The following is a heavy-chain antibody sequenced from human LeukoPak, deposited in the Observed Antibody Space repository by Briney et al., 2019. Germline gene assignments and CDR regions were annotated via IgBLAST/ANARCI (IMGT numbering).Heavy chain of an antibody. CDR3: ARDAGDCGGDCPRWFDP. J-gene: IGHJ5*02. V-gene: IGHV3-43*02. CDR2: VSGDGDVT. Sequence: PGGSLRLSCTASGFNFRDFSMHWVRQIPGQGLEWVSLVSGDGDVTYYADSVKGRFTISRDNAKNTVDLQMNSLRGEDTAVYYCARDAGDCGGDCPRWFDPWGQGTLVTVSS. CDR1: GFNFRDFS. D-gene: IGHD2-21*02.